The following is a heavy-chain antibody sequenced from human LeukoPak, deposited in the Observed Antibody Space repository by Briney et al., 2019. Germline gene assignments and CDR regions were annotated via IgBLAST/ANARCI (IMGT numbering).Heavy chain of an antibody. CDR3: ATSPGGVAFTY. V-gene: IGHV4-34*01. J-gene: IGHJ4*02. Sequence: SETLSLTCAVYGGSFSGYYWSWIRQPPGKGLEWIGEINHCGSTNYNPSLESRVTISVDTSKNQFSLKLSSVTAADTAVYYCATSPGGVAFTYWGQGTLVTVSS. D-gene: IGHD4-23*01. CDR1: GGSFSGYY. CDR2: INHCGST.